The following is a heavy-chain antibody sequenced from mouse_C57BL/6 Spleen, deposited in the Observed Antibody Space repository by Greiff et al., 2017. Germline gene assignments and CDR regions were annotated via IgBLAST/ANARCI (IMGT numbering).Heavy chain of an antibody. Sequence: QVQLQQPGAELVKPGASVKMSCKASGYTFTSYWITWVKQRPGQGLEWIGDIYPGSGSTNYNEKFKSKATLTVDTSSSTAYMQLSSLTSEDSAVYYCARYPIYYYGSSGGYYFDYWGQGTTLTVSS. J-gene: IGHJ2*01. D-gene: IGHD1-1*01. V-gene: IGHV1-55*01. CDR3: ARYPIYYYGSSGGYYFDY. CDR2: IYPGSGST. CDR1: GYTFTSYW.